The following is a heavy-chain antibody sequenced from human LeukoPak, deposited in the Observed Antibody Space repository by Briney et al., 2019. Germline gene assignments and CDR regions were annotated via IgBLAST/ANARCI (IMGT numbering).Heavy chain of an antibody. CDR1: GGSVSSYY. CDR2: IYYRGST. J-gene: IGHJ4*02. CDR3: ARGDDYKSTLFDY. V-gene: IGHV4-59*02. D-gene: IGHD5-12*01. Sequence: PSETLSLTCTVSGGSVSSYYWNWIRQPPGKGLEWIGYIYYRGSTNYNPSLKGRVTISVDTSKNQFSLKLSSATATDTALYYCARGDDYKSTLFDYWGQGTLVTVSS.